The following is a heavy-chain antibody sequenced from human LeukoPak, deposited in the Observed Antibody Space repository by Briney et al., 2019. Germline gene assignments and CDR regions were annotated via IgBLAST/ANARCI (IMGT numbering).Heavy chain of an antibody. V-gene: IGHV4-30-2*01. CDR1: GASISSGGYY. CDR2: IYHNGNT. CDR3: ARFLSGWTLDY. J-gene: IGHJ4*02. D-gene: IGHD6-19*01. Sequence: SETLSLTCTVSGASISSGGYYWSWIRQPPGKGLEWIGYIYHNGNTFYNPSLKSRVTISVDTSKNQFSLTLNSVTAADTAVYYCARFLSGWTLDYWGQGTLVPSHQ.